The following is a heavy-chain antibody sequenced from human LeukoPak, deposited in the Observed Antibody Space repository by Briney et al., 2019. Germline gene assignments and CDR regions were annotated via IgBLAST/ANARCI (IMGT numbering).Heavy chain of an antibody. Sequence: ASVKVSCKASGYTFTSYAMHWVRQAPGQRLEWMGWINAGNGNTKYSQKFQGRVTMTEDTSTDTAYMELSSLRSEDTAVYYCATTDAGYFDYWGQGTLVSVSS. CDR1: GYTFTSYA. CDR3: ATTDAGYFDY. V-gene: IGHV1-3*01. D-gene: IGHD1-1*01. CDR2: INAGNGNT. J-gene: IGHJ4*02.